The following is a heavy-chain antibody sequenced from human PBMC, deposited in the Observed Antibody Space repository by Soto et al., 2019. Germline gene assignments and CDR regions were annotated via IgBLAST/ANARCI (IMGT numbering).Heavy chain of an antibody. CDR3: ARSVFGVVISYYYYGMDV. V-gene: IGHV1-69*13. D-gene: IGHD3-3*01. Sequence: SVKVSCKASGGTFSSYAISWVRQAPGQGLEWMGGIIPIFGTANYAQKFQGRVTITADESTSTAYMELSSLRSEDTAVYYFARSVFGVVISYYYYGMDVWGQGTTVTVSS. J-gene: IGHJ6*02. CDR2: IIPIFGTA. CDR1: GGTFSSYA.